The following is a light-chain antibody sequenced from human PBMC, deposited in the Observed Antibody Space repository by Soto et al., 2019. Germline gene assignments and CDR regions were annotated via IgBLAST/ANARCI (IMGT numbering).Light chain of an antibody. V-gene: IGKV1-33*01. CDR2: DPS. CDR3: QQYDNLPWT. CDR1: QDISNY. Sequence: DIQMTQSPSSLSASVGDRVTITCQASQDISNYLNWYQQKPWKAPKLLIYDPSNLETGVPSRFSGSGSGTDFTFTISSLQPEDIATYYCQQYDNLPWTFGQGTKVESK. J-gene: IGKJ1*01.